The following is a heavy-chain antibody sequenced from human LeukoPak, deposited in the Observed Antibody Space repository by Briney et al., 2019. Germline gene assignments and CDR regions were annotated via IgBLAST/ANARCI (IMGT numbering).Heavy chain of an antibody. J-gene: IGHJ4*02. CDR1: GFTFSSYS. CDR3: ARVRSGFTIAGFDY. V-gene: IGHV3-21*01. CDR2: ISSSSRYI. D-gene: IGHD5-12*01. Sequence: AGGSLRLSCAASGFTFSSYSMTWVRQAPGKGLEWVSSISSSSRYIYYADSVKGRFTISRDNAKNSLYLQMNSLRAEDTAVYYCARVRSGFTIAGFDYWGQGTLVTVSS.